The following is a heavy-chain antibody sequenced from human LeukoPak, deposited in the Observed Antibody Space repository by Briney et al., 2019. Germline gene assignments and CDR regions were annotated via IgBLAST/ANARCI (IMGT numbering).Heavy chain of an antibody. CDR3: ARLQYSFLYGSGSYGVDY. Sequence: QPGGSLRLSCAASGFAFSSYAMSWVRQAPVKGLEWVSAISGSGDSTYYADSVKGRFTISRDNSKNTLYLQMNSLRAEDTAVYYCARLQYSFLYGSGSYGVDYWGQGTLATVYS. CDR2: ISGSGDST. D-gene: IGHD3-10*01. J-gene: IGHJ4*02. CDR1: GFAFSSYA. V-gene: IGHV3-23*01.